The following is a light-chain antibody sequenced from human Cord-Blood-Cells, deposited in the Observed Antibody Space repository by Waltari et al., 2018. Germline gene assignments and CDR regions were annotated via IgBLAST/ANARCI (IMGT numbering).Light chain of an antibody. CDR2: GAS. CDR1: QSVSSN. Sequence: EIVMTQPPATLSASPGERATLSCRASQSVSSNLAWYQQKPGQAPRLLIYGASTRATGIPARFSGSGSGTEFTLTISSLQSEDFAVYYCQQYNNWPRTFGQGTKVEIK. J-gene: IGKJ1*01. V-gene: IGKV3-15*01. CDR3: QQYNNWPRT.